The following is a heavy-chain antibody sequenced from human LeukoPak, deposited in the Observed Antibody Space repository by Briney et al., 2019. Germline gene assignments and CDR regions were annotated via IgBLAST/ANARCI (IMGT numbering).Heavy chain of an antibody. V-gene: IGHV3-21*01. J-gene: IGHJ4*02. CDR1: GFTFSSYS. D-gene: IGHD6-13*01. Sequence: GGSLRLSCAASGFTFSSYSMNWVRQAPGKGLEWVSSISSSSSYIYYADSVKGRFTISRDNARNSLYLQMNSLRAEDTAVYYCATDPGIAAATAGGDYWGQGTLVTVSS. CDR3: ATDPGIAAATAGGDY. CDR2: ISSSSSYI.